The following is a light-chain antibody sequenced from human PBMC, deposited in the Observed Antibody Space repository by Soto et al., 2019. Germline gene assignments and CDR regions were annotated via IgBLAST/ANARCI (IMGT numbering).Light chain of an antibody. J-gene: IGKJ5*01. V-gene: IGKV3-20*01. Sequence: ESELTQSKGTLTFSPGERATLSCRASQSISSTLLAWYQQKTGQAPRLLIYISSIRATGIPDRFSGSGSGTDFTLTISSLEPEDFAVYYCQQYGSSLITFGQGTRLEI. CDR2: ISS. CDR1: QSISSTL. CDR3: QQYGSSLIT.